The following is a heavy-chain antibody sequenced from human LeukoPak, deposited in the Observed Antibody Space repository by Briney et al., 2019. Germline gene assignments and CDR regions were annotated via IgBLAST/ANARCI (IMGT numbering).Heavy chain of an antibody. J-gene: IGHJ4*02. V-gene: IGHV3-20*04. CDR2: INWNGGST. CDR1: GFTFSSYG. Sequence: GGSLRLSCAASGFTFSSYGMSWVRQAPGMGLEWVSGINWNGGSTGYADSVKGRFTISRDNAKNSLYLQMNSLRAEDTAVYYCARDVGGYNSSDYWGQGTLVTVSS. CDR3: ARDVGGYNSSDY. D-gene: IGHD5-24*01.